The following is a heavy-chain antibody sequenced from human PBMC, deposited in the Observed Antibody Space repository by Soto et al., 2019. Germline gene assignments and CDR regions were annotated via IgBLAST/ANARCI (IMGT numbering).Heavy chain of an antibody. D-gene: IGHD3-10*01. V-gene: IGHV3-23*01. J-gene: IGHJ6*02. CDR2: ISGSGGST. CDR1: GFTFSSYA. CDR3: AKGSAMVRGVIYYYGMDV. Sequence: EVQLLESGGGLVQPGGSLRLSCAASGFTFSSYAMSWVRQAPGKGLEWVSAISGSGGSTYYADSVKGRFTISRDNSKNTLYLQMNSLRAEDTAVYYCAKGSAMVRGVIYYYGMDVWGQGAKVTVSS.